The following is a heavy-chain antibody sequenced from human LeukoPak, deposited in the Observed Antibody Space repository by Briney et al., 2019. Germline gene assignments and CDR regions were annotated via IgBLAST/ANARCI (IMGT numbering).Heavy chain of an antibody. CDR2: ISSSGSDI. CDR3: ARVDYDFHMDV. D-gene: IGHD3-3*01. V-gene: IGHV3-48*03. CDR1: GFTFSSYE. Sequence: PGGSLRLSCAASGFTFSSYEMNWVRQAPGKGLEWVSYISSSGSDIYYADSVKGRFTISRDNAKNSLYLHMNSLRAEDTAVYYCARVDYDFHMDVWGKGTTVTVSS. J-gene: IGHJ6*03.